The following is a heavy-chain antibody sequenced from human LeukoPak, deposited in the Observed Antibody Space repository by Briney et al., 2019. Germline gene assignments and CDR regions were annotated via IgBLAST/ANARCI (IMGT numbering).Heavy chain of an antibody. Sequence: PSETLSLTCTVSGVSISSSSYYWGWIRQPPGKGLEWIGYIYYSGSTNYNPSLKSRVTISVDTSKNQFSLKLSSVTAADTAVYYCARGYYYYMDVWGKGTTVTISS. CDR1: GVSISSSSYY. V-gene: IGHV4-61*05. CDR3: ARGYYYYMDV. J-gene: IGHJ6*03. CDR2: IYYSGST.